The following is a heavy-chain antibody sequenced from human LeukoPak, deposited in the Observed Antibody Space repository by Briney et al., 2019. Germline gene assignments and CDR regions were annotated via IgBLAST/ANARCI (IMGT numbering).Heavy chain of an antibody. V-gene: IGHV3-48*01. CDR3: ASMEKEYYYDSSGYYLPDY. CDR1: GFTFSSYS. D-gene: IGHD3-22*01. J-gene: IGHJ4*02. Sequence: GGSLRLSCAASGFTFSSYSMNWVRQAPGKGLEWVSYISSSSSTIYYAHSVKGRFTISRDKAKNSLYLQMNSLRAEDTAVYYCASMEKEYYYDSSGYYLPDYWGQGTLVTVSS. CDR2: ISSSSSTI.